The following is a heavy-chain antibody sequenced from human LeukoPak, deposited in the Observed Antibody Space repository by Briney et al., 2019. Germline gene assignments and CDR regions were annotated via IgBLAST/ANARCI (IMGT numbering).Heavy chain of an antibody. V-gene: IGHV3-23*01. D-gene: IGHD3-22*01. J-gene: IGHJ4*02. Sequence: TGGSLRLSCADSGFTFSSYAMSWVRQAPGNGLEWVSLISTSGRTHYADSVQGRFTISRDNSKNTLSLHMNSLRAEDTAVYYCARDLDSSGYYHVVDSWGQGALVTVSS. CDR1: GFTFSSYA. CDR3: ARDLDSSGYYHVVDS. CDR2: ISTSGRT.